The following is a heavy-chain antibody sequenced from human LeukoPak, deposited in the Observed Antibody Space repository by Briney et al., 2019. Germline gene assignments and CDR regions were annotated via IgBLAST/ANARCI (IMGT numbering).Heavy chain of an antibody. CDR2: ISGSGGST. CDR3: AKDFNGNYYSLWNF. CDR1: GFTFSSYA. D-gene: IGHD2-15*01. Sequence: GGSLRLSCAASGFTFSSYAMSWVRQAPGKGLEWVSAISGSGGSTYYADSVKGRFTISRDNSKNTLHLQMNSLRPEDTAVYYCAKDFNGNYYSLWNFWGQGTLVTVSS. V-gene: IGHV3-23*01. J-gene: IGHJ4*02.